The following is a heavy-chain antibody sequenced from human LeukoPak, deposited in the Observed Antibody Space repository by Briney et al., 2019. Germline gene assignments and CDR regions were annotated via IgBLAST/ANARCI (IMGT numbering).Heavy chain of an antibody. D-gene: IGHD2-2*01. CDR2: ISAYNGNT. CDR1: GYTFTSYG. V-gene: IGHV1-18*01. J-gene: IGHJ1*01. CDR3: ARDAAVPAAMPEYFQH. Sequence: ASVKVSCKASGYTFTSYGISWVRQAPGQGLEWMEWISAYNGNTNYAQKLQGRVTMTTDTSTSTAYMELRSLRSDDTAVYYCARDAAVPAAMPEYFQHWGPGTLVTVSS.